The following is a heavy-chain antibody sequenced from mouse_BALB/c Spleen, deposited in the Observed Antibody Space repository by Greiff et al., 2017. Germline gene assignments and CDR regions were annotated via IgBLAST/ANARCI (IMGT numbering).Heavy chain of an antibody. V-gene: IGHV1-5*01. CDR1: GYSFTSYW. D-gene: IGHD1-1*01. CDR3: TRGKLLRQWGYAMDY. CDR2: IYPGNSDT. Sequence: VQLQQSGTVLARPGASVKMSCKASGYSFTSYWMHWVKQRPGQGLEWIGAIYPGNSDTSYNQKFKGKAKLTAVTSASTAYMELSSLTNEDSAVYYCTRGKLLRQWGYAMDYWGQGTSVTVSS. J-gene: IGHJ4*01.